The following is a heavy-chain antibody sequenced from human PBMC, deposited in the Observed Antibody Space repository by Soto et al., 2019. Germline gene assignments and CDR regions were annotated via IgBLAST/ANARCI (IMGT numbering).Heavy chain of an antibody. J-gene: IGHJ5*02. CDR1: GGSISSYY. D-gene: IGHD3-3*01. V-gene: IGHV4-59*01. CDR2: IYYSGST. CDR3: ARGRIWSGYYRWFDP. Sequence: SETLSLTCTVSGGSISSYYWSWIRQPPGKGLEWIGYIYYSGSTNYNPSLKSRVTISVDTSKNQFSLKLSSVTAADTAVYYCARGRIWSGYYRWFDPWGQGTLVTVSS.